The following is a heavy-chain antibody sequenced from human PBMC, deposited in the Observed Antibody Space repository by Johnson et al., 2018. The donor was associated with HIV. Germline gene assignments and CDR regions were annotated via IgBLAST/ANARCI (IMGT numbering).Heavy chain of an antibody. Sequence: VQLVESGGALVQPGGSLRLSCEVSGFTISTFWMHWVRQVPGKGLEWVAVISYDGSNKYYADSVKGRFTISRDNSKNTLYLQMNSLRAEDTAVYDCAKDASYSSGWYYAFDIWGQGTMVTVSS. CDR1: GFTISTFW. V-gene: IGHV3-30*18. J-gene: IGHJ3*02. D-gene: IGHD6-19*01. CDR2: ISYDGSNK. CDR3: AKDASYSSGWYYAFDI.